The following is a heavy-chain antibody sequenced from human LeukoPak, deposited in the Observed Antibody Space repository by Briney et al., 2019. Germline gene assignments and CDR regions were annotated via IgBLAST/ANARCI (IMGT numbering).Heavy chain of an antibody. D-gene: IGHD3-22*01. J-gene: IGHJ6*02. Sequence: SQTLSLTCTVSGGSISSGGYYWSWIRQHPGKGLEWIGYIYYSGSTYYNPFLKSRVTISVDTSKNQFSLKLSSVTAADTAVYYCARGWLSQLYYYYGMDVWGQGTTVTVSS. CDR3: ARGWLSQLYYYYGMDV. CDR1: GGSISSGGYY. CDR2: IYYSGST. V-gene: IGHV4-31*03.